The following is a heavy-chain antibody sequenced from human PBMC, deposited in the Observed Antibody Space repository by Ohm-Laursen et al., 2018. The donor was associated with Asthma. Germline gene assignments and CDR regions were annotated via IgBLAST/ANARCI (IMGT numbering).Heavy chain of an antibody. D-gene: IGHD2-15*01. J-gene: IGHJ6*02. Sequence: SLRLSCTASGFSFDDYAMHWVRQAPGKGLEWVSGISWSSGSIGYADSVKGRFTISRDNAKNSLYLQMNSLRAEDTALYYCAKDYEGYCSGGSCYSFAMDVWGQGTTVTVSS. CDR3: AKDYEGYCSGGSCYSFAMDV. CDR2: ISWSSGSI. V-gene: IGHV3-9*01. CDR1: GFSFDDYA.